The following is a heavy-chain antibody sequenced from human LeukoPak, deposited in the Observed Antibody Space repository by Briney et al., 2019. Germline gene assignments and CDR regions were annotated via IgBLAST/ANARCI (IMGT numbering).Heavy chain of an antibody. D-gene: IGHD4-17*01. J-gene: IGHJ6*02. V-gene: IGHV4-31*11. CDR2: IYYSGSN. CDR1: GVPFSGYY. CDR3: AREWRSEQNIYGDYGLAPQRRCGMDD. Sequence: SETLSLTCAVYGVPFSGYYWRWIRQPPGKGLEWIAYIYYSGSNYYNPSLKSRLTITVDTSKNQFSQKLSSVTAADTAVYYCAREWRSEQNIYGDYGLAPQRRCGMDDWGQGTMVTVSS.